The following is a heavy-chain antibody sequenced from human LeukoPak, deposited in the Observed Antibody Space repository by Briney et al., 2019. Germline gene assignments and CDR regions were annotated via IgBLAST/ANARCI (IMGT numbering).Heavy chain of an antibody. Sequence: GSLRLSCAASGFTFSNAWMNWVRQAPGKGLEWVGRIKSKTDGGTTDYAAPVKGRFTISRDDSKNTLYLQMNSLKTEDTAVYYCTTDPQGITIFGVVSFDYWGQGTLVTVSS. V-gene: IGHV3-15*07. CDR2: IKSKTDGGTT. CDR1: GFTFSNAW. CDR3: TTDPQGITIFGVVSFDY. D-gene: IGHD3-3*01. J-gene: IGHJ4*02.